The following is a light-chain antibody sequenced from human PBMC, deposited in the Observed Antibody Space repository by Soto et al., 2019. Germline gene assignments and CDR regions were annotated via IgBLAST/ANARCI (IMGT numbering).Light chain of an antibody. CDR3: SSYTSDSTFLV. V-gene: IGLV1-44*01. CDR1: SSNIGSNS. J-gene: IGLJ2*01. CDR2: SNH. Sequence: QAVLTQPPSASGTPGQTVTISCSGSSSNIGSNSVNWFQHLPGAVPKLLIFSNHQRPSGVPDRFSGSKSGTSASLAISGLQTEDEADYYCSSYTSDSTFLVFGGGTKLTVL.